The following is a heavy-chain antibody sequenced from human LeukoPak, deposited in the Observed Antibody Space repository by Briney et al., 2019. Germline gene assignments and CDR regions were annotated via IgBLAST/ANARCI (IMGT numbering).Heavy chain of an antibody. J-gene: IGHJ4*02. CDR3: ARDVKGYKYGSGSYPLY. CDR1: GFTFSSYW. CDR2: IKQDGSEK. D-gene: IGHD3-10*01. Sequence: PGGSLRLSCAASGFTFSSYWMSWVRQAPGKGLEWVANIKQDGSEKYYVDSVKGRFTISRDNAKNSLYLQMNSLRAEDTAVYYCARDVKGYKYGSGSYPLYWGQGTLVTVSS. V-gene: IGHV3-7*01.